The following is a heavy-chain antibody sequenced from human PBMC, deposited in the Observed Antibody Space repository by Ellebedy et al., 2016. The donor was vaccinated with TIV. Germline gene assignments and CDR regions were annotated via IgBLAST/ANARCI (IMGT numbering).Heavy chain of an antibody. Sequence: GESLKISCAASGLTFSSYNMNWVRQAPGKGLEWVSKMSSSSSRVYYADSVKGRFTISRDNAKNSLYLQMNSLRDEDTAVYYCARALNHVDTVSTAPLDCWGQGTLVTVSS. V-gene: IGHV3-48*02. CDR3: ARALNHVDTVSTAPLDC. J-gene: IGHJ4*02. CDR1: GLTFSSYN. CDR2: MSSSSSRV. D-gene: IGHD5/OR15-5a*01.